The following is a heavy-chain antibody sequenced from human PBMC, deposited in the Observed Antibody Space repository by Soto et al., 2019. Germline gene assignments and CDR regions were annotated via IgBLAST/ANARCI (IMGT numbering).Heavy chain of an antibody. Sequence: SETLSLTCTVSGGSISSYYWSWIRQPPGKGLEWIGYIYYSGGTNYNPSLKSRVTISVDTSKNQFSLKLSSVTAADTAVYYCARYTGDAGVDYWGQGTLVTVSS. CDR3: ARYTGDAGVDY. CDR2: IYYSGGT. J-gene: IGHJ4*02. CDR1: GGSISSYY. V-gene: IGHV4-59*08. D-gene: IGHD7-27*01.